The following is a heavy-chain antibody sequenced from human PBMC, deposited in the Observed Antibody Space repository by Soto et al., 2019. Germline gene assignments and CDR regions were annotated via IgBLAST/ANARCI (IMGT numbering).Heavy chain of an antibody. CDR1: GGTFSRYS. Sequence: QVQLVQSGAEVKKPGSSVKVSCKASGGTFSRYSITWVRQAPGHGLEWIGRIIPIFGIASYAQKFPGRVTITADEATGTAYMGLSSLTPDDTAVYYGAGEARAREAGRGPAGMDGMDVWGQGTTVTFSS. D-gene: IGHD6-13*01. CDR2: IIPIFGIA. V-gene: IGHV1-69*08. CDR3: AGEARAREAGRGPAGMDGMDV. J-gene: IGHJ6*02.